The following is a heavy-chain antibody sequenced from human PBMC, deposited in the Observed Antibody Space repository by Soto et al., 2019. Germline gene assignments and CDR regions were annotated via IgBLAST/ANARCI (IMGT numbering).Heavy chain of an antibody. J-gene: IGHJ4*02. D-gene: IGHD6-19*01. CDR1: GFTFSSYA. CDR3: AKVLGYSTGWEPFDY. CDR2: ISGSGIST. Sequence: PGGSLRLSCAASGFTFSSYAMSWVRQAPGKGLEWVSAISGSGISTYYADSVKGRFTISRDNSKNTLYLQMNSLRAEDTAVYYCAKVLGYSTGWEPFDYWGQGTLVTVSS. V-gene: IGHV3-23*01.